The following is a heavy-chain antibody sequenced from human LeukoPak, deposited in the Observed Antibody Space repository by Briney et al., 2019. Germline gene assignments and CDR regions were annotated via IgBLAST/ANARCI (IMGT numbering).Heavy chain of an antibody. CDR2: IIPIFGTA. D-gene: IGHD3-9*01. CDR3: ARVEGSDILTGYINWFDP. V-gene: IGHV1-69*05. CDR1: GGTFSSYA. J-gene: IGHJ5*02. Sequence: SVKVSCKASGGTFSSYAISWVRQAPGQGLEWMGGIIPIFGTANYAQKFQGRVAITTDEPTSTAYMELSSLRSEDTAVYYCARVEGSDILTGYINWFDPWGQGTLVTVSS.